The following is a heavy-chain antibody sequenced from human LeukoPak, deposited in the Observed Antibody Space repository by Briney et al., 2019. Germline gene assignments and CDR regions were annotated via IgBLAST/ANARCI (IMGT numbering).Heavy chain of an antibody. CDR1: GYTFTGYY. V-gene: IGHV1-2*02. J-gene: IGHJ5*02. Sequence: ASVKVSCKASGYTFTGYYMHWVRHAPGQGLEWMGGINPNSGGTKYAQKFQGRVTMTRDTSISTAYMELSRLTSDDTAVYYCAREGDSSSVGWFDPWGQGTLVTVSS. CDR2: INPNSGGT. CDR3: AREGDSSSVGWFDP. D-gene: IGHD6-13*01.